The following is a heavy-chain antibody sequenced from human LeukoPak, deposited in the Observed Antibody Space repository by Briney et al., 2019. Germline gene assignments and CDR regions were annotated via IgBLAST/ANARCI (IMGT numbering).Heavy chain of an antibody. V-gene: IGHV4-59*08. Sequence: PSETQSLTCTVSGGSISYYYWSWIRQPPGKGLEWIGHIYHSGSTNYNPSFKSRVTISVDTSKNHFSLELSSVTAADTAVYYCVRHAATRHNYGMDVWGRGTAVTVSS. CDR1: GGSISYYY. J-gene: IGHJ6*02. CDR2: IYHSGST. D-gene: IGHD2-15*01. CDR3: VRHAATRHNYGMDV.